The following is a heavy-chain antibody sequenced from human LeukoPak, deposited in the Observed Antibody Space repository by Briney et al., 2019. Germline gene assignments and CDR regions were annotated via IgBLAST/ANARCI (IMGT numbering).Heavy chain of an antibody. D-gene: IGHD6-6*01. V-gene: IGHV3-64*01. Sequence: GGSLRLSCAASGFTFSSYAMHWVRQAPGKGLEYVSAISSSGGSKYYANFVKGRFTISRDNSKNTLYLQMGSLRAEDMAVYYCPRVEYSSSPTGYFDYCGQATLVTVSS. J-gene: IGHJ4*02. CDR1: GFTFSSYA. CDR3: PRVEYSSSPTGYFDY. CDR2: ISSSGGSK.